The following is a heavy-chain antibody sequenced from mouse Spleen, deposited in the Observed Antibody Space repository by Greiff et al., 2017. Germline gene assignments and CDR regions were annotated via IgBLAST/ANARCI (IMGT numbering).Heavy chain of an antibody. D-gene: IGHD4-1*01. Sequence: QVQLQQSGAELVRPGASVTLSCKASGYTFTDYEMHWVKQTPVHGLEWIGAIDPETGGTAYNQKFKGKATLTADKSSSTAYMELRSLTSEDSAVYYCTRERELGAYWGQGTLVTVSA. CDR1: GYTFTDYE. CDR2: IDPETGGT. CDR3: TRERELGAY. V-gene: IGHV1-15*01. J-gene: IGHJ3*01.